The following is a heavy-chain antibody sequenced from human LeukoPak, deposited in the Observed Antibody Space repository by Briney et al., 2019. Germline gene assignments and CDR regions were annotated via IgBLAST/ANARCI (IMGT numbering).Heavy chain of an antibody. V-gene: IGHV3-49*04. Sequence: GGSLRLSCTASGFTFGDYGMSWVRQAPGKGLEWVGFIRINSYGGTTEYAASVKGRFTISRDNAKNTLYLQMNSLRAEDTAVYYCTRGSEGQLSWGQGTLVTVSS. CDR2: IRINSYGGTT. D-gene: IGHD2-2*01. CDR1: GFTFGDYG. J-gene: IGHJ4*02. CDR3: TRGSEGQLS.